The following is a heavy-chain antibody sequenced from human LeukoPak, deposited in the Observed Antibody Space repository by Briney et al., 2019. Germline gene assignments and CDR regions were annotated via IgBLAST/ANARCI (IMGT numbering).Heavy chain of an antibody. CDR3: AREYGDYVFDY. J-gene: IGHJ4*02. CDR1: GFTFSSHW. Sequence: GGSLRLSCAASGFTFSSHWMSWVRQAPGQGQEWVANIKQDGSEKYYVDSVKGRFTISRDNAKNSLYLQMNSLRAEDTAVYYCAREYGDYVFDYWGQGTLVTVSS. V-gene: IGHV3-7*01. D-gene: IGHD4-17*01. CDR2: IKQDGSEK.